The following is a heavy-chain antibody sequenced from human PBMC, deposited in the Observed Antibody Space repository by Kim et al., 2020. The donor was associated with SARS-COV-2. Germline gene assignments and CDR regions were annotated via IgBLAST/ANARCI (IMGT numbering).Heavy chain of an antibody. CDR3: ARDSGGGFGELSPRYYYYGMDV. V-gene: IGHV4-39*07. Sequence: SETLSLTCTVSGGSISSSSYYWGWIRQPPGKGLEWIGSIYYSGSTYYNPSLKSRVTISVDTSKNQFSLKLSSVTAADTAVYYCARDSGGGFGELSPRYYYYGMDVWGQGTTVTVSS. D-gene: IGHD3-10*01. CDR2: IYYSGST. J-gene: IGHJ6*02. CDR1: GGSISSSSYY.